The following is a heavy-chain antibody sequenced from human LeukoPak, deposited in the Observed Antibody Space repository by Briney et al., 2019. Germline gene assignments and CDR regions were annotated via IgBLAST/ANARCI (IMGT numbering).Heavy chain of an antibody. Sequence: SVKVSCKASGGTFTSYAISWVRQAPGQGLEWMGRIITNLGIANYAQKFPGRVTITMDKSTSTAYMELSSLRSEDTAVSYCARVGYDGSGSKGSAEYVQHCGPGALCTVSS. D-gene: IGHD3-22*01. J-gene: IGHJ1*01. CDR2: IITNLGIA. CDR3: ARVGYDGSGSKGSAEYVQH. V-gene: IGHV1-69*04. CDR1: GGTFTSYA.